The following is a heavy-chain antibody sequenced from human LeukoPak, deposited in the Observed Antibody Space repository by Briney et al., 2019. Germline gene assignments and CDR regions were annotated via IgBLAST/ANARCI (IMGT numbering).Heavy chain of an antibody. Sequence: SETLSLTCAVYGGSFSGYYWSCIRQPPGKGLEWIGEINHSGSTNYNPSLKSRVTISVDTSKNQFSLKLSSVTAADTAVYYCARVGITYYYDSSGYYYYFDYWGQGTLVTVSS. V-gene: IGHV4-34*01. CDR2: INHSGST. J-gene: IGHJ4*02. CDR1: GGSFSGYY. D-gene: IGHD3-22*01. CDR3: ARVGITYYYDSSGYYYYFDY.